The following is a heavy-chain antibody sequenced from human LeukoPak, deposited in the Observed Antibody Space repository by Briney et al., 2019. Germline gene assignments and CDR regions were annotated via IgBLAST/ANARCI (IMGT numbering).Heavy chain of an antibody. Sequence: GASVKVSCKASGYIFTAYYLHWVRQAPGQKPEWVGWIKANSGDTNYAQKFQGRVTMTRDTSISTVYMELSGLTADDTAVYYCTRVGDDYPYWGQGTLVTVSS. CDR3: TRVGDDYPY. CDR1: GYIFTAYY. D-gene: IGHD5-24*01. CDR2: IKANSGDT. V-gene: IGHV1-2*02. J-gene: IGHJ4*02.